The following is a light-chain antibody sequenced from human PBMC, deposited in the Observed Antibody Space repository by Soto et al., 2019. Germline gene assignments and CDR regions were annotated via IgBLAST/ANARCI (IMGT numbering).Light chain of an antibody. Sequence: QSALTQPASVSGSPGQSITISCTVTSSDVGGYNYVSWYQQHPGKAPKLLIYDVSDRPSGVSNRFSGSKSDNTASLTISGLPAEDEADYYCSSYTYTTTLVVFGGGTKVTVL. CDR3: SSYTYTTTLVV. V-gene: IGLV2-14*01. CDR1: SSDVGGYNY. CDR2: DVS. J-gene: IGLJ2*01.